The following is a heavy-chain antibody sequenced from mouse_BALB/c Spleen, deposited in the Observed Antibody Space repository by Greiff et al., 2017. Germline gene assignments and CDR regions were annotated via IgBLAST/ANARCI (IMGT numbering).Heavy chain of an antibody. CDR3: ARSGVWQGAMDY. V-gene: IGHV1S29*02. CDR1: GYTFTDYN. CDR2: IYPYNGGT. D-gene: IGHD2-10*02. Sequence: VQLKESGAELVRPGVSVKISCKASGYTFTDYNMHWVKQSHGKSLEWIGYIYPYNGGTGYNQKFKSKATLTVDNSSSTAYMELRSLTSEDSAVYYCARSGVWQGAMDYWGQGTSVTVSS. J-gene: IGHJ4*01.